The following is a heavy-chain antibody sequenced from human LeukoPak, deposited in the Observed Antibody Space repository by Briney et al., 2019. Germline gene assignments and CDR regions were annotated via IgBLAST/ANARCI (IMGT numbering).Heavy chain of an antibody. J-gene: IGHJ4*02. CDR2: IYHSGST. Sequence: SETLSLTCAVSGGSISSGGYSWSWIRQPPGKGLEWIGYIYHSGSTYYNPSLKSRVTISVDRSKNQFSLKLSSVTAADTAVYYCAREEAAGTVDYWGQGTLVTVSS. CDR3: AREEAAGTVDY. CDR1: GGSISSGGYS. V-gene: IGHV4-30-2*01. D-gene: IGHD6-13*01.